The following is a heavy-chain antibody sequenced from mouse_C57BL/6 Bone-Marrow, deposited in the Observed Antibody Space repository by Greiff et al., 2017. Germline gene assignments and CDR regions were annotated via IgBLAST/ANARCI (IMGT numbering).Heavy chain of an antibody. Sequence: VQLQQPGAELVKPGASVKLSCKASGYTFTSYWMHWVKQRPGQGLEWIGMIHPNSGSTNYNEKFKSNATLTVDKSSSTAYMQLSSLTSEDSAVYYCARYGKGDWYFDVWGTGTTVTVSS. CDR1: GYTFTSYW. CDR2: IHPNSGST. V-gene: IGHV1-64*01. J-gene: IGHJ1*03. CDR3: ARYGKGDWYFDV. D-gene: IGHD2-10*02.